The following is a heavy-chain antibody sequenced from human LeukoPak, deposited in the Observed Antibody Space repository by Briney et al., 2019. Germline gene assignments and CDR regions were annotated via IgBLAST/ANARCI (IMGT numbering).Heavy chain of an antibody. CDR3: AKDRASGVVITASDI. CDR1: GFTFSSYS. Sequence: GGSLRLSCAASGFTFSSYSMNWVRQAPGRGLEWVSSISSSSSYIYYADFVQGRFTISRDNAKNSLYLQVNILRAEDTALYFCAKDRASGVVITASDICGEETMVTVSS. CDR2: ISSSSSYI. J-gene: IGHJ3*02. D-gene: IGHD3-3*01. V-gene: IGHV3-21*04.